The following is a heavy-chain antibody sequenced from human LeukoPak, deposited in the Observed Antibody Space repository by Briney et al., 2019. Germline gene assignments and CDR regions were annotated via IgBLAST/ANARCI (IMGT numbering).Heavy chain of an antibody. CDR3: ARERKYCDSLNYYYYYYMDV. D-gene: IGHD3-9*01. Sequence: ASVKVSCKASGYTFTGYDMNWVRQAPGQGLEWMGWMNPNSGNTSYAQKFQGRVTMTRNTSISTAYMELSRLRSDDTAVYYCARERKYCDSLNYYYYYYMDVWGKGTTVTISS. CDR1: GYTFTGYD. J-gene: IGHJ6*03. V-gene: IGHV1-8*02. CDR2: MNPNSGNT.